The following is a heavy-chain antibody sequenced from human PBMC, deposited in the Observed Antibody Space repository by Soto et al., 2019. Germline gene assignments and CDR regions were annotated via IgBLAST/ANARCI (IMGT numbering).Heavy chain of an antibody. J-gene: IGHJ5*02. CDR1: GGSVSSNSYH. V-gene: IGHV4-61*01. CDR3: ASHPNHSSDP. Sequence: SETLCLTCSVSGGSVSSNSYHSSWIRQPPGKALEWIGYIHHRGSTNYNPSRESRVIISVDGSKNQYSLWLRSVSAADTAVYYCASHPNHSSDPWGQGTLVTVSS. CDR2: IHHRGST.